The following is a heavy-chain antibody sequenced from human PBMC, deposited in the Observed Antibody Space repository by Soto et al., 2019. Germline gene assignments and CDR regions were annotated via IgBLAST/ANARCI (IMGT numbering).Heavy chain of an antibody. Sequence: QVQLVESGGGVVQPGRSLRLSCAASGFTFSSYGMHWVRQAPGKGLEWVSVIWYDGSNKYYAASVKGRFTISRDNSKHTRDLQLNSLRDEDTAVYYCARVDGYSYGDYYYGMAVGGQGTTVTVSS. V-gene: IGHV3-33*01. CDR3: ARVDGYSYGDYYYGMAV. D-gene: IGHD5-18*01. CDR1: GFTFSSYG. CDR2: IWYDGSNK. J-gene: IGHJ6*02.